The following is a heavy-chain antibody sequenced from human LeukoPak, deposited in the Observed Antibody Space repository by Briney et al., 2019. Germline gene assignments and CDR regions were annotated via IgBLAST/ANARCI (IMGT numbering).Heavy chain of an antibody. CDR2: IIPIFGTA. D-gene: IGHD2-2*01. J-gene: IGHJ5*02. CDR3: AGSSQDIVVVPAAAQTYNWFDP. CDR1: GGTFSSYA. V-gene: IGHV1-69*05. Sequence: SVKVSCKASGGTFSSYAISWVRQAPGQGLEWMGGIIPIFGTANYAQKFQGRVTITTDESTSTAYMELSSLRSEDTAVYYCAGSSQDIVVVPAAAQTYNWFDPWGQGTLVTVSS.